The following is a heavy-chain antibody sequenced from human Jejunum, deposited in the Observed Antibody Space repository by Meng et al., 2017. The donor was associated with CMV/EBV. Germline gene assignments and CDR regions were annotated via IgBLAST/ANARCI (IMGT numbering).Heavy chain of an antibody. D-gene: IGHD6-13*01. CDR2: ISSSSSTI. J-gene: IGHJ6*02. V-gene: IGHV3-48*04. Sequence: AASGFTFSIYSMNWVRQAPGKGLEWVSFISSSSSTIYFADSVKGRFTISRDNAQNSLYLQMNSLRADDTAVYYCAKDGTYYYGMDVWGQGTTVTVSS. CDR1: GFTFSIYS. CDR3: AKDGTYYYGMDV.